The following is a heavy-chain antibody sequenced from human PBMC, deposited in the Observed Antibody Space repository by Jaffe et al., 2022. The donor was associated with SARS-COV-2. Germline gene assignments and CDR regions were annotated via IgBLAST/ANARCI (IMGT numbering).Heavy chain of an antibody. J-gene: IGHJ4*02. CDR3: VRERASSASSTLDY. CDR1: GGSISSSSLY. CDR2: IFYIGTP. Sequence: QLQLQESGPGLVKPSETLSLTCTVSGGSISSSSLYWGWIRQPPGKGLEWVGSIFYIGTPFYNPSLRSRVTISVDTSKNQFSLKLSSVTAADTAVYYCVRERASSASSTLDYWGQGALVTVSS. D-gene: IGHD5-12*01. V-gene: IGHV4-39*02.